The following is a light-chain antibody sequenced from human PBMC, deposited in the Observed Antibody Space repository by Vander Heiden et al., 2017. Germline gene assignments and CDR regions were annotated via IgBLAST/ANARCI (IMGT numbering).Light chain of an antibody. CDR3: SSYTSETTRV. J-gene: IGLJ1*01. V-gene: IGLV2-14*03. Sequence: QSALTHPASVSGSPGQSITVSCPGTSSDVGGYNYVSWYQQHPGKATKLMIYDVSNRPSGVSNRFSGSKSGNTASLTISGLQAEDEADYYCSSYTSETTRVFGTGTKVTVL. CDR2: DVS. CDR1: SSDVGGYNY.